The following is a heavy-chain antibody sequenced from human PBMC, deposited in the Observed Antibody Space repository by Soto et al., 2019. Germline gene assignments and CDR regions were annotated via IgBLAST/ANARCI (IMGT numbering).Heavy chain of an antibody. D-gene: IGHD3-10*01. Sequence: GGSLRLSCAASGFTFSSYWMHWVRQAPGKGLVWVSRINSDGSSTSYADSVKGRFTISRDNAKNTLYLQMNSLRAEDTAVYYCAKGWGSGPLYGMDVWGQGTTVTVSS. CDR2: INSDGSST. V-gene: IGHV3-74*01. J-gene: IGHJ6*02. CDR1: GFTFSSYW. CDR3: AKGWGSGPLYGMDV.